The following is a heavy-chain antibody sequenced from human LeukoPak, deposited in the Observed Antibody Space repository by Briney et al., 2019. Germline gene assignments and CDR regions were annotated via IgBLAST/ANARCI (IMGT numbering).Heavy chain of an antibody. D-gene: IGHD3-22*01. CDR1: GFTVSSNY. CDR2: IKQDGSEK. V-gene: IGHV3-7*04. J-gene: IGHJ4*02. CDR3: ARDEHQYYSESSGRFDY. Sequence: GGSLRLSCAASGFTVSSNYMSWVRQAPGKGLEWVANIKQDGSEKYYVDSARGRFTISRDNAKNSLYLQMNSLRAEDTAVYFCARDEHQYYSESSGRFDYWGQGTLVTVSS.